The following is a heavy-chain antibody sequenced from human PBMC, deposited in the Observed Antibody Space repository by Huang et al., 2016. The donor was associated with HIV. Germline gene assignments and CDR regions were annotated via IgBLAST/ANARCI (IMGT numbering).Heavy chain of an antibody. CDR1: GYTFMTYH. CDR3: ARALLLFGLGSPLDF. V-gene: IGHV1-46*01. CDR2: ITPSGAST. Sequence: QVQLVQSGAEVKKPGASVKISCKASGYTFMTYHMHWVRQAPGQGLEWMRMITPSGASTRYAQTFQGRVTMTSDTSTSTVYMELSSLTPEDTAVYYCARALLLFGLGSPLDFWGQGSLVTVSS. D-gene: IGHD3-10*01. J-gene: IGHJ4*02.